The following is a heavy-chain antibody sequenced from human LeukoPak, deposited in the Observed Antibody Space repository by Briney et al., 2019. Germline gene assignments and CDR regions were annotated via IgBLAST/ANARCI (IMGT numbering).Heavy chain of an antibody. D-gene: IGHD4-11*01. Sequence: GGSLRLSCAASGFTFSNYAMHWVRQTPGKGLEWVAAVSYDGTKKYYADSVKGRFTISRDSSKNTLYLQMNSLGVEDTAVYYCASDYGNPDVVGYWGQGTLVTVSS. CDR3: ASDYGNPDVVGY. CDR2: VSYDGTKK. J-gene: IGHJ4*02. V-gene: IGHV3-30-3*01. CDR1: GFTFSNYA.